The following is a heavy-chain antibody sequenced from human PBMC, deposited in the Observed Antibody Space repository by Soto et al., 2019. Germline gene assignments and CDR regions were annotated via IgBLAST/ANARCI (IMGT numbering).Heavy chain of an antibody. CDR1: GYTFTSYA. J-gene: IGHJ3*02. V-gene: IGHV1-3*01. CDR2: INAGNGNT. CDR3: AREDYDILTGPGVFDI. Sequence: ASVKVSCKASGYTFTSYAMHWVRQAPGQRLEWMGWINAGNGNTKYSQKFQGRVTITRDTSASTAYMELSSLRSEDTAVYYCAREDYDILTGPGVFDIWGQGTMVTVSS. D-gene: IGHD3-9*01.